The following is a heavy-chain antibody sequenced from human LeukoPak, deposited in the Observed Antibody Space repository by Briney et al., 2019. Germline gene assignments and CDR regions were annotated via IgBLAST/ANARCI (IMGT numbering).Heavy chain of an antibody. CDR1: GDSISSSSSY. Sequence: SETLSLTCTVSGDSISSSSSYWGWMRQPPGEGLEWIGRICTSGSTNYNPSLKSRVTMSVDTSKNQFSLKLSSVTAADTAVYYCARDSSGGVYYFDYWGQGTLVTVSS. CDR2: ICTSGST. D-gene: IGHD6-13*01. CDR3: ARDSSGGVYYFDY. J-gene: IGHJ4*02. V-gene: IGHV4-39*07.